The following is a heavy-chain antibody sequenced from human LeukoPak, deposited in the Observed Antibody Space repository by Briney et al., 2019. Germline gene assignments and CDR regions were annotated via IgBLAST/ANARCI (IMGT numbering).Heavy chain of an antibody. Sequence: GGSLRLSCAASGFTVSSNYMSWVRQAPGKGLEWVSIIYSGGSTFYADSVKGRFTISRDNSKNTLYLQMNSLRAEDTAVYYCARDGAVVEYAFDIWGQGTMVTVSS. CDR2: IYSGGST. V-gene: IGHV3-53*05. J-gene: IGHJ3*02. D-gene: IGHD2-15*01. CDR3: ARDGAVVEYAFDI. CDR1: GFTVSSNY.